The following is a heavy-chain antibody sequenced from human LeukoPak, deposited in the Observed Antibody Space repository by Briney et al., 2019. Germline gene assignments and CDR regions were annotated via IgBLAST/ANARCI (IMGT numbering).Heavy chain of an antibody. CDR2: IYYSGST. Sequence: SETLSLTCTVSGGSISSGDYYWSWIRQPPGKGLEWIGYIYYSGSTYYNPSLKSRVTISVDTSKNQFSLKLSSVTAADTAVYYCARGYDSSGPWAFDIWGQGTMVTVSS. V-gene: IGHV4-30-4*01. J-gene: IGHJ3*02. CDR3: ARGYDSSGPWAFDI. CDR1: GGSISSGDYY. D-gene: IGHD3-22*01.